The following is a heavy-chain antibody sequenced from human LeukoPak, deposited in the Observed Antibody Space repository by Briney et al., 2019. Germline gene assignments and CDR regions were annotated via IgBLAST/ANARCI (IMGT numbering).Heavy chain of an antibody. D-gene: IGHD3-22*01. CDR3: AKDFNLSRHDSSGYIGYYFDY. J-gene: IGHJ4*02. CDR1: GFTFSSYA. V-gene: IGHV3-30*04. Sequence: QAGGSLRLSCAASGFTFSSYAMHWVRQAPGKGLEWVAVISYDGSNKYYADSVKGRFTISRDNSKNTLYLQMNSLRAEDTAVYYCAKDFNLSRHDSSGYIGYYFDYWGQGTLVTVSS. CDR2: ISYDGSNK.